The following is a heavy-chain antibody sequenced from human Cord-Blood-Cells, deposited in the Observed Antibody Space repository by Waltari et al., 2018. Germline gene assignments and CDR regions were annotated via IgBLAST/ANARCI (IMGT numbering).Heavy chain of an antibody. CDR2: IYYSGST. V-gene: IGHV4-39*02. Sequence: LQLQESGPGLVKPSETLSLTCTVSGGSISSSSYYWGWIRQPPGKGLEWIGSIYYSGSTYYSPTRKSRVTISVDTSKNQFSLKLSSVTAADTAVYYCARDDGQLVPFDYWGQG. CDR1: GGSISSSSYY. CDR3: ARDDGQLVPFDY. D-gene: IGHD6-6*01. J-gene: IGHJ4*02.